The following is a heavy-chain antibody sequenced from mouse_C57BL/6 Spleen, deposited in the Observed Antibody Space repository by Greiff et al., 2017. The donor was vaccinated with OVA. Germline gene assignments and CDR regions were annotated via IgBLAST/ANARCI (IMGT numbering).Heavy chain of an antibody. D-gene: IGHD1-1*02. CDR3: TRWWGYAMDY. CDR2: IDPETGGT. CDR1: GYTFTDYE. J-gene: IGHJ4*01. Sequence: LVESGAELVRPGASVTLSCKASGYTFTDYEMHWVKQTPVHGLEWIGAIDPETGGTAYNQKFKGKAILTADKSSSTAYMELRSLTSEDSAVYYCTRWWGYAMDYWGQGTSVTVSS. V-gene: IGHV1-15*01.